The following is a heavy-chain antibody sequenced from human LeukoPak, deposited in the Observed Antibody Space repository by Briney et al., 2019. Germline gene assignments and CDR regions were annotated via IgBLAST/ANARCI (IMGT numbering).Heavy chain of an antibody. CDR1: GFTFSTYA. CDR3: AKDGDSSGYYWDS. V-gene: IGHV3-23*01. J-gene: IGHJ4*02. Sequence: PGGSLRLSCAASGFTFSTYAMSWVRQAPGKGLEWVSLITSSGSNTYYADSVKGRFTISRDNSKSTLYLQMNSLRAVDTAVYFCAKDGDSSGYYWDSWGQGTLVTVSS. D-gene: IGHD3-22*01. CDR2: ITSSGSNT.